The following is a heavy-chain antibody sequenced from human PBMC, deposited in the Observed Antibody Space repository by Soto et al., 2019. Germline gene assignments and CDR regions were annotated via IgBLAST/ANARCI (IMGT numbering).Heavy chain of an antibody. V-gene: IGHV1-69*02. J-gene: IGHJ4*02. D-gene: IGHD5-12*01. CDR2: IVPIVGIA. Sequence: QVQLVQSGAEVKKPGSSVKVSCKASGGTFSSYTISWVRQAPGQGLEWVGRIVPIVGIANYAQKFRGRVTITADKSTSPAYMELSSLRSEDTPVYYCARSRLEATLYYFDYWGPGTLVTASS. CDR1: GGTFSSYT. CDR3: ARSRLEATLYYFDY.